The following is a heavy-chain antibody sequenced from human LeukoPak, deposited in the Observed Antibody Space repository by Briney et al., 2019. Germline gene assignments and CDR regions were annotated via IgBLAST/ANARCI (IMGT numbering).Heavy chain of an antibody. CDR1: GYSTSSGYY. Sequence: SETLSLTCTVSGYSTSSGYYWGWIRQPPGKGLEWIGSIYHSGSTYYNPSLKSRVTISVDTSKNQFSLKLSSVTAADTAVYYCARESPSAQLERRERAGWFDPWGQGTLVTVSS. D-gene: IGHD1-1*01. V-gene: IGHV4-38-2*02. CDR3: ARESPSAQLERRERAGWFDP. CDR2: IYHSGST. J-gene: IGHJ5*02.